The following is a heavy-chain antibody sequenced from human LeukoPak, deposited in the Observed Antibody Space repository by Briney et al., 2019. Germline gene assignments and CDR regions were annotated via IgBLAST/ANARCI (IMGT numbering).Heavy chain of an antibody. CDR2: ISGSGGST. CDR1: GFTFSSYA. D-gene: IGHD4/OR15-4a*01. Sequence: GGSLRLSCAASGFTFSSYAMSWVRQAPGKGLEWVSGISGSGGSTYYADSGKGRFTISRDNSKNTLYLQMNSLRAEDTAVYYCAKVSQVRSQAFDIWGQGTMVTVSS. V-gene: IGHV3-23*01. J-gene: IGHJ3*02. CDR3: AKVSQVRSQAFDI.